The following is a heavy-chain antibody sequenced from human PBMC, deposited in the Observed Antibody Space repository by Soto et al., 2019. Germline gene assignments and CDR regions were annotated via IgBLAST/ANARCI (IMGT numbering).Heavy chain of an antibody. V-gene: IGHV4-59*01. D-gene: IGHD3-3*01. CDR2: IYYSGNT. CDR3: ARSRTFLDRFDH. J-gene: IGHJ5*01. CDR1: GGSMSGYY. Sequence: SETLSLTCTVSGGSMSGYYWNWIRQPPGEGLQWIGNIYYSGNTNYNPSLKSRVTISGDTSKNHFALTVTSVTAAGTAVYYCARSRTFLDRFDHSSQGTLVTGSS.